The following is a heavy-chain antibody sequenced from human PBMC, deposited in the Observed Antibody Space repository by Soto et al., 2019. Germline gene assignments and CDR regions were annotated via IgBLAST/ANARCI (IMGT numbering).Heavy chain of an antibody. V-gene: IGHV3-66*01. J-gene: IGHJ6*02. CDR1: GFTVSSNY. D-gene: IGHD6-13*01. Sequence: EVQLVESGGGLVQPGGSLRLSCAASGFTVSSNYMSWVRQAPGKGLEWVSVIYSGGSTYYADSVKGRFTISRDNSKNTLYLQMNSLRAEDTAVYYCVREPGAAADLYGMDVWGQGTTVTVSS. CDR2: IYSGGST. CDR3: VREPGAAADLYGMDV.